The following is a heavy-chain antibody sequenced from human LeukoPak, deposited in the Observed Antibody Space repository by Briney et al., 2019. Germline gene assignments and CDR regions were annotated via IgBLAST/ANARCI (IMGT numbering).Heavy chain of an antibody. CDR3: ARQFGVEWNLDV. CDR2: MNPNSGNT. Sequence: ASVKVSCKASGYTFTSYDINWVRQATGQGLEWMGWMNPNSGNTGYAQKFQDRVTMTRNTSISTAYMELSSLRSEDTAVYYCARQFGVEWNLDVWGQGTTVTVSS. CDR1: GYTFTSYD. J-gene: IGHJ6*02. V-gene: IGHV1-8*01. D-gene: IGHD3-3*01.